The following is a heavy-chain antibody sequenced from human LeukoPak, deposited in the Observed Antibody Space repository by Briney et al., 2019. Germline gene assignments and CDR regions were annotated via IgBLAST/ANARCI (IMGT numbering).Heavy chain of an antibody. CDR2: INHSGST. V-gene: IGHV4-34*01. CDR1: GGSFSGYY. D-gene: IGHD4-17*01. Sequence: SETLSLTCAVHGGSFSGYYWSWIRQPPGKGLEWIGEINHSGSTNYNPSLKSRVTISVDTSKNQFSLKLSSVTAADTAVYYCARETVTTFEFDYWGQGTLVTVSS. J-gene: IGHJ4*02. CDR3: ARETVTTFEFDY.